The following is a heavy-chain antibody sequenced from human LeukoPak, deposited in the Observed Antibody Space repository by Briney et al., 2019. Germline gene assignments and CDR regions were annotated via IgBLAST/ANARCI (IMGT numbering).Heavy chain of an antibody. CDR1: GFTFSSYA. V-gene: IGHV3-64*01. CDR3: ASGVTTQFDY. J-gene: IGHJ4*02. D-gene: IGHD3-22*01. CDR2: ISSNGGST. Sequence: SGGSLRLSCAASGFTFSSYAMHWVRQAPGKGLEYVSAISSNGGSTYYANSVKGRFTISRDNSKNTLYLQMGSLRAEDMAVYYCASGVTTQFDYWGQGTLVTVSS.